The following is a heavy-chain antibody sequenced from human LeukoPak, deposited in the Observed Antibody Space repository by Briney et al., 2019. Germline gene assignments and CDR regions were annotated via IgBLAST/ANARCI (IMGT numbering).Heavy chain of an antibody. Sequence: ASVKVSCKASGYIFASYYMHWVRQAPGQGLEWMGWMNPNSGNTGYAQKFQGRVTMTRNTSISTAYMELSSLRSEDTAVYYCARARSGCSGYFCLPKNWFDPWGQGTLVTVSS. J-gene: IGHJ5*02. D-gene: IGHD3-22*01. V-gene: IGHV1-8*02. CDR3: ARARSGCSGYFCLPKNWFDP. CDR2: MNPNSGNT. CDR1: GYIFASYY.